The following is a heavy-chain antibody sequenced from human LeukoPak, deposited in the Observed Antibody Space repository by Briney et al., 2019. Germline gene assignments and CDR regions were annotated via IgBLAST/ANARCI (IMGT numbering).Heavy chain of an antibody. Sequence: ASVKVSCKASGYTFTGYYMHWVRQAPGQGLEWMGWINPNSGGTNYAQKFQGRVTMTRDTSISTAYMELSRLRSDDTAVYYCAMFSGSPYYYYYMDVWGKGTTVTISS. D-gene: IGHD1-26*01. CDR2: INPNSGGT. J-gene: IGHJ6*03. CDR3: AMFSGSPYYYYYMDV. CDR1: GYTFTGYY. V-gene: IGHV1-2*02.